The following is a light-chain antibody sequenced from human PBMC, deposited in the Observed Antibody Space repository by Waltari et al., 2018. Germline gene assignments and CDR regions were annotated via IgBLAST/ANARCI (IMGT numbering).Light chain of an antibody. CDR2: LDDDGSH. J-gene: IGLJ3*02. Sequence: QLVLTQSPSASASLGASVKLTCTLSSGHSTYAIAWYQQQPEKGPRFLLKLDDDGSHIRGDGIPARVSGSSSGAARYLTISSLQSEDEADYYCQAWDTAFNWVFGGGTKLTVL. CDR1: SGHSTYA. V-gene: IGLV4-69*01. CDR3: QAWDTAFNWV.